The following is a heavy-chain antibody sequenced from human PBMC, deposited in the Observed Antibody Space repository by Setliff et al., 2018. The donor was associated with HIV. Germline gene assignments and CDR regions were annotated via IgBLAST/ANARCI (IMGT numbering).Heavy chain of an antibody. D-gene: IGHD4-17*01. CDR2: IYHNGIN. CDR3: VRMEVCFGTVTSIGCSFDV. V-gene: IGHV4-39*01. Sequence: PSETLSLTCTVSGGSISRNNYYWGWIRQTPGQGLEWIGNIYHNGINYDNASLRSRLRIYVDTAKNRVSLKLGSVSATDTAVSYCVRMEVCFGTVTSIGCSFDVWGQGTMVTVSS. J-gene: IGHJ3*01. CDR1: GGSISRNNYY.